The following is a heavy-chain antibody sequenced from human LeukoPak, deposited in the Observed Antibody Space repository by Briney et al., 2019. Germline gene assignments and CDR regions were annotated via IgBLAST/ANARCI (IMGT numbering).Heavy chain of an antibody. J-gene: IGHJ4*02. CDR2: IYHSGST. CDR1: GYSISSGYY. D-gene: IGHD2-21*01. Sequence: PSDTLSLPCTVSGYSISSGYYWGWIRPPPGKGLEWIGSIYHSGSTYYNPSPKRRDPIPVDTPKHQSPLTLSSVTGADTAGYYCARHICGGDCYSLDSGYFDYWGQGTLVTVSS. V-gene: IGHV4-38-2*02. CDR3: ARHICGGDCYSLDSGYFDY.